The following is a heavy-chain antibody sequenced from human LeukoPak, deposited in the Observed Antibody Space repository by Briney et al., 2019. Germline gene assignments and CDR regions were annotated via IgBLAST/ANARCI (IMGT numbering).Heavy chain of an antibody. CDR1: GFSLTATGVG. Sequence: KSSGPTLVNPTQTLTLTCTFSGFSLTATGVGVGWIRQPPGKALEWLALIYWNDDRRYSPSLKSRLTITKDTSKNQVVLTMTNMDPVDTATYYCARPLGYCSSTSCYTPLGFDYWGQGTLVTVSS. CDR2: IYWNDDR. J-gene: IGHJ4*02. D-gene: IGHD2-2*02. V-gene: IGHV2-5*01. CDR3: ARPLGYCSSTSCYTPLGFDY.